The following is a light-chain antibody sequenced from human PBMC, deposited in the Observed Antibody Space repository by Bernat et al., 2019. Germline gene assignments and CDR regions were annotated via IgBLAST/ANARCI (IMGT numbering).Light chain of an antibody. Sequence: DIVMTQSPLSLPVTPGEPASISCRASQSLLHSDGNIYLEWYLHKPGQSPHLLIFSGSNRASGVPDRFSVSGSGTDFTLKISRVEADDIGVYYCMQGVQSPITFGQGTRLEIK. J-gene: IGKJ5*01. CDR1: QSLLHSDGNIY. V-gene: IGKV2-28*01. CDR2: SGS. CDR3: MQGVQSPIT.